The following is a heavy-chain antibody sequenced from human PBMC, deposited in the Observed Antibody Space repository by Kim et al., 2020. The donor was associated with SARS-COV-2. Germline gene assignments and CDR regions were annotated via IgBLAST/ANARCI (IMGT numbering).Heavy chain of an antibody. CDR3: AKDLDSSGWFGAKDDY. CDR1: GFTFSSYG. Sequence: GGSLRLSCAASGFTFSSYGMHWVRQAPGKGLEWVAVISYDGSNKYYADSVKGRFTISRDNSKNTLYLQMNSLRAEDTAVYYCAKDLDSSGWFGAKDDYWGQGTLVTVSS. CDR2: ISYDGSNK. V-gene: IGHV3-30*18. J-gene: IGHJ4*02. D-gene: IGHD6-19*01.